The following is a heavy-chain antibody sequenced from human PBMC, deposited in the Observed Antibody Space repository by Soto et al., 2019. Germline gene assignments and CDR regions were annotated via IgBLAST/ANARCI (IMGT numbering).Heavy chain of an antibody. Sequence: PGGSLRLSCVASGFNFSNFDMNWVRQAPGRGLEWISLISERGITTTYADSVRSRFTVSRDNAQSSLYLQMDRLTVEDTGVYYCARVGVVWGRGVLVTAPQ. CDR3: ARVGVV. J-gene: IGHJ4*02. CDR1: GFNFSNFD. D-gene: IGHD2-8*01. V-gene: IGHV3-48*03. CDR2: ISERGITT.